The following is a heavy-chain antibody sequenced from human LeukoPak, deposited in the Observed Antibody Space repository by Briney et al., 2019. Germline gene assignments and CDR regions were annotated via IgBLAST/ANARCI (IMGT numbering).Heavy chain of an antibody. D-gene: IGHD4-17*01. J-gene: IGHJ4*02. V-gene: IGHV1-2*02. CDR1: GYTSTDYN. Sequence: ASVKVSCKASGYTSTDYNMHWARQAPGQGLEWMGWINPNSGGTNYPQKFQGRVTMTRDTSISTAYMELSRLRSDDTAVYFCAILPTVTLGFDYWGQGTLVTVSS. CDR3: AILPTVTLGFDY. CDR2: INPNSGGT.